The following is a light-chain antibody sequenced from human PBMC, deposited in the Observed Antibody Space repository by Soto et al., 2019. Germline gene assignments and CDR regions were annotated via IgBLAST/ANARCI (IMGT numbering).Light chain of an antibody. V-gene: IGKV1-5*01. CDR1: QSILTW. Sequence: DIQMTQSASTLSASVRDRVTLNCLASQSILTWLAWYQQKPGKAPKLLIYDASNLQSGVPSRFSGSVSGTEFTLTISSLQPDDFATYYCQQYKSYSPITFGQGRRLEIK. CDR3: QQYKSYSPIT. CDR2: DAS. J-gene: IGKJ5*01.